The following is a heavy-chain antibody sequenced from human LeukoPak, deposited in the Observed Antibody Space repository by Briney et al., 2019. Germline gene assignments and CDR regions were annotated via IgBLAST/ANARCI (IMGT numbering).Heavy chain of an antibody. CDR3: ARDFRYSYGYDY. Sequence: SETLSLTCTVSGGSISSYYWGWIRQPAGRGLEWIGRIYTSGSTNYNPSLKSRVTISVDKSKNQFSLKLSSVTAADTAVYYCARDFRYSYGYDYWGQGTLVTVSS. J-gene: IGHJ4*02. D-gene: IGHD5-18*01. CDR2: IYTSGST. V-gene: IGHV4-4*07. CDR1: GGSISSYY.